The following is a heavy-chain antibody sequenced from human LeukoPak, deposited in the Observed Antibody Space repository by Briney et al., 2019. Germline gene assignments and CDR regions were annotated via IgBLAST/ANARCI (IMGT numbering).Heavy chain of an antibody. D-gene: IGHD2-15*01. Sequence: SETLSLTCTVSGGSISTYYWSWIRQPAGKGLEWIGRVYIVGGTNYSPSFKSRVTMSVDASQNQFSLKLTSVTAADTAVYYCAREGSRRLYMDVWGRGTTITVSS. CDR3: AREGSRRLYMDV. V-gene: IGHV4-4*07. J-gene: IGHJ6*03. CDR1: GGSISTYY. CDR2: VYIVGGT.